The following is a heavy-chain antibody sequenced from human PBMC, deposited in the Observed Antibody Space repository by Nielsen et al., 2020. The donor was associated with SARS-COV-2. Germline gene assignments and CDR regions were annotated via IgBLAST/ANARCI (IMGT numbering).Heavy chain of an antibody. CDR2: INQDGSVL. Sequence: GSLKISCAASGSIFSSSWMVWVRQAPGKGLEWVANINQDGSVLNYVDSVKGRFTISRDNARKSLYLQMHSLRAEDTAVYYCARDAAYSRFDYWGQGTLVTVSS. CDR3: ARDAAYSRFDY. CDR1: GSIFSSSW. D-gene: IGHD4-11*01. J-gene: IGHJ4*02. V-gene: IGHV3-7*05.